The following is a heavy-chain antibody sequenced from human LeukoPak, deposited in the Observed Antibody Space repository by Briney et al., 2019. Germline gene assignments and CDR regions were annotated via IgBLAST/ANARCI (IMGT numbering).Heavy chain of an antibody. D-gene: IGHD3-16*01. CDR1: GFIFSEYY. CDR3: ARAGELRYMDV. V-gene: IGHV3-11*01. J-gene: IGHJ6*03. CDR2: IKGTGLTT. Sequence: PGGSLRLSCSASGFIFSEYYMTWIRQAPGKGLEWGSTIKGTGLTTYYADSVKGRFTISRDNAKNTVFLQMGSLRADDTAMYYCARAGELRYMDVWGKGTAVTVSS.